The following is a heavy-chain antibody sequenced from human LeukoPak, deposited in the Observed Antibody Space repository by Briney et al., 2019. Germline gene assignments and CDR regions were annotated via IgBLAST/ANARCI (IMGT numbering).Heavy chain of an antibody. J-gene: IGHJ6*02. CDR3: ARDFGSSWYRYYGMDV. Sequence: PGGSLRLSCAASGFTVSSNYMSWVRQAPGKGLEWVSVIYSGGSTYYADSVKGRFTISRDNSKNTLYLQMNSLRAEDTAVYYCARDFGSSWYRYYGMDVWGQGTTVTVSS. D-gene: IGHD6-13*01. CDR1: GFTVSSNY. V-gene: IGHV3-66*01. CDR2: IYSGGST.